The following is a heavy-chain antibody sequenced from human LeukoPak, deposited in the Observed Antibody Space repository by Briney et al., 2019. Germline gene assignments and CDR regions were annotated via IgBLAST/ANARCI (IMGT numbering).Heavy chain of an antibody. D-gene: IGHD2-2*01. Sequence: SETLSLTCAVYGGSFSGYYWSWIRQPPGKGLEWIGEINHSGSTNYTPSLESRITISVDTSKNQFSLKLSSVTAADTGVYYCARGGGPYFSSTSCYRYYYYMDVWGKGTTVTDSS. CDR1: GGSFSGYY. CDR3: ARGGGPYFSSTSCYRYYYYMDV. CDR2: INHSGST. J-gene: IGHJ6*03. V-gene: IGHV4-34*01.